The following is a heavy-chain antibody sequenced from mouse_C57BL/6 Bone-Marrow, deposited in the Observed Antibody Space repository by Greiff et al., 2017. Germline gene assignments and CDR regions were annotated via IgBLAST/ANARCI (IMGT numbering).Heavy chain of an antibody. V-gene: IGHV1-69*01. CDR1: GYTFTSYW. CDR3: ARPIYDGYPWYFDV. Sequence: QVQLKQPGAELVMPGASVKLSCKASGYTFTSYWMHWVKQRPGQGLEWIGEIDPSDSYTNYKKKFKGKSTLTVDKSSSTAYMQLSSLTSEDSAVYYCARPIYDGYPWYFDVWGTGTTVTVSS. CDR2: IDPSDSYT. J-gene: IGHJ1*03. D-gene: IGHD2-3*01.